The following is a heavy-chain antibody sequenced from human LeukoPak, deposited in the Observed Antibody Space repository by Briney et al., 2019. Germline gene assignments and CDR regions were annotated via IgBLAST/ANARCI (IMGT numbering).Heavy chain of an antibody. CDR3: ATIAAAGKIDY. V-gene: IGHV4-39*07. CDR2: IYYSGST. CDR1: GGSISSSSYY. D-gene: IGHD6-13*01. Sequence: SETLSLTCTVSGGSISSSSYYWGWIRQPPGKGLEWIGSIYYSGSTYYNPSLKSRVTISVDTSKNQFSLKLSSVTAADTAVYYCATIAAAGKIDYWGQGTLVTVSS. J-gene: IGHJ4*02.